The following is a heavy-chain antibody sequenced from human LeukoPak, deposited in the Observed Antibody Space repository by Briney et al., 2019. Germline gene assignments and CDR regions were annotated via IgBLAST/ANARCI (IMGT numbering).Heavy chain of an antibody. J-gene: IGHJ4*02. D-gene: IGHD3-10*01. V-gene: IGHV1-2*02. Sequence: ASVKVSCKASGFTFTGSYMHWVRQAPGQRLEWMGWINAYSGGTNYAQNFQGRVTMTRDTSISTAYMELSSLRSEDTAVYYCARVTGDYFDYWGQGTLVTVSS. CDR2: INAYSGGT. CDR1: GFTFTGSY. CDR3: ARVTGDYFDY.